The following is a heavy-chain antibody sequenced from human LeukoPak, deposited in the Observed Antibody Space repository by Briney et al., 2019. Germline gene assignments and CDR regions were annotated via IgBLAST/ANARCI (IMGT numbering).Heavy chain of an antibody. CDR2: INTNTGNP. J-gene: IGHJ5*02. V-gene: IGHV7-4-1*02. CDR1: GYTFTSYA. D-gene: IGHD6-19*01. Sequence: ASVKVSCKASGYTFTSYAMNWVRQAPGQGLEWMGWINTNTGNPTYAQGFTGRFVFSLDTSVSTAYLQISSLKAEDTAVYYCARGRKQWLAQGNWFDPWGQGTLVTVSS. CDR3: ARGRKQWLAQGNWFDP.